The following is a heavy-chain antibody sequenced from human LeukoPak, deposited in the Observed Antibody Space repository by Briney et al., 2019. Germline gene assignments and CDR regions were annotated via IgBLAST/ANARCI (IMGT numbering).Heavy chain of an antibody. Sequence: GGSLRLSCAASGFTFSSYDMHWVRQATGKGLEWVSAIGTAGDTYYPGSVKGRFTISRENAKNSLYLQMNSLRAGDTAVYYCAKAGNYGDYAYYFDYWGQGTLVTVSS. CDR1: GFTFSSYD. CDR3: AKAGNYGDYAYYFDY. CDR2: IGTAGDT. J-gene: IGHJ4*02. D-gene: IGHD4-17*01. V-gene: IGHV3-13*01.